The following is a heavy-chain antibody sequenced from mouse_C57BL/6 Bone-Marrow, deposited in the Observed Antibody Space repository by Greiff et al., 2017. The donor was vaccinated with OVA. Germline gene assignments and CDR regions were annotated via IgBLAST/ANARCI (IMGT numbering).Heavy chain of an antibody. Sequence: VKLQQPGAELVKPGASVKLSCKASGYTFTSYWMQWVKQRPGQGLEWIGEIDPSDSYTNYNQKFKGKATLTVDTSSSTAYMQLSSLTSEDSAVYYCARGDYDYDDGYYFDYWGQGTTLTVSS. CDR3: ARGDYDYDDGYYFDY. J-gene: IGHJ2*01. CDR1: GYTFTSYW. CDR2: IDPSDSYT. V-gene: IGHV1-50*01. D-gene: IGHD2-4*01.